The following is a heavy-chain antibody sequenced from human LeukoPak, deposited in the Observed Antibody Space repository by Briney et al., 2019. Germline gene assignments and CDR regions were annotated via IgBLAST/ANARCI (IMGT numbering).Heavy chain of an antibody. CDR2: INPSGGST. V-gene: IGHV1-46*01. D-gene: IGHD3-16*01. Sequence: ASVKVSCKASGYTFTIYYMHWVRQAPGQGLEWMGIINPSGGSTSYAQKFQGRVTMTRDTSTSTVYVELNSLKPDDTAVYYCARGPLLGYDTNDSGFDIWGQGTLVTVSS. CDR1: GYTFTIYY. J-gene: IGHJ3*02. CDR3: ARGPLLGYDTNDSGFDI.